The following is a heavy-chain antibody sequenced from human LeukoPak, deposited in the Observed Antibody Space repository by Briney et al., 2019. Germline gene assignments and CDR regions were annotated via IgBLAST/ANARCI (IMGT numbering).Heavy chain of an antibody. CDR3: ARRRGSGSINYFDY. D-gene: IGHD3-10*01. CDR1: SGSISTTNYY. CDR2: IYYSGST. J-gene: IGHJ4*02. V-gene: IGHV4-39*07. Sequence: SETLSLTCTVSSGSISTTNYYWGWIRQPPGKGLEWIGSIYYSGSTYYNPSLKSRVTISVDTSKNQFSLKLSSVTAADTAVYYCARRRGSGSINYFDYWGQGTLVTVSS.